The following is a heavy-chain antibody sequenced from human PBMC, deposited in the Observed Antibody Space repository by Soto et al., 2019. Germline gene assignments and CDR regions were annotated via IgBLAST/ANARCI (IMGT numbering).Heavy chain of an antibody. V-gene: IGHV3-21*03. J-gene: IGHJ4*02. Sequence: PGGSLRLSCVASGFTFSNYWMKWVRQAPGKGLEWVSSITSSSSYRYYADSGKGRFTISRDNAKNSLYLQMDSLRAEDTAVYYCARGMAVAYFDFWGQGT. CDR1: GFTFSNYW. D-gene: IGHD2-15*01. CDR3: ARGMAVAYFDF. CDR2: ITSSSSYR.